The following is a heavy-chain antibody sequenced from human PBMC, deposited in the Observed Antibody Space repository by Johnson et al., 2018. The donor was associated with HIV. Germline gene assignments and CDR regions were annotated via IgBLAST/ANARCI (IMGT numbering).Heavy chain of an antibody. Sequence: VQLVESGGGVVQPGRSLRLSCAASGFTFSSYAMSWVRQSPGKGLEWVSAISGSGGSTYYADSVKGRFTISRDNSKNTLYLQMNSLRAEDTAIYYCAKDYDNVWGSYGGAFDIWGQGTMVTVSS. J-gene: IGHJ3*02. CDR3: AKDYDNVWGSYGGAFDI. CDR2: ISGSGGST. V-gene: IGHV3-23*04. D-gene: IGHD3-16*01. CDR1: GFTFSSYA.